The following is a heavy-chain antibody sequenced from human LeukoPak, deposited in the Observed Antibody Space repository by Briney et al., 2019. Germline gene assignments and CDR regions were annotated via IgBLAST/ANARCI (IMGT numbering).Heavy chain of an antibody. D-gene: IGHD2-15*01. J-gene: IGHJ4*02. CDR2: ISYDGSNK. Sequence: GGSLRLSCAASGFTFSSYGMHWVRQAPGKGLEWVAVISYDGSNKYYADSVKGRFTISRDNSKNTLYLQMNSLRAEDTAVYYCAKSRIVAALDYWGQGTLVTVTS. CDR3: AKSRIVAALDY. CDR1: GFTFSSYG. V-gene: IGHV3-30*18.